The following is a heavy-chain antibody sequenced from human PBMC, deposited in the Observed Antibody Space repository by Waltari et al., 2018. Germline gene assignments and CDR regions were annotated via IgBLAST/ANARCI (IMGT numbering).Heavy chain of an antibody. J-gene: IGHJ6*03. CDR1: GFTFDDYA. CDR2: ISWNSGSI. V-gene: IGHV3-9*01. CDR3: AKAEKFGEFPTYYYYYMDV. D-gene: IGHD3-10*01. Sequence: EVQLVESGGGLVQPGRSLRLSCAASGFTFDDYAMHWVRHAPGKGLEWVSGISWNSGSIGYADSVKGRFTISRDNAKNSLYLQMNSLRAEDTALYYCAKAEKFGEFPTYYYYYMDVWGKGTTVTVSS.